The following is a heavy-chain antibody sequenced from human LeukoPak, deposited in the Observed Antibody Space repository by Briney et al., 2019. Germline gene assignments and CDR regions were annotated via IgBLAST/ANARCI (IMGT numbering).Heavy chain of an antibody. D-gene: IGHD6-6*01. CDR3: AKLPYSSSSVSYFDY. Sequence: GGSLRLSCAASTFSFSNYAMSWVRQAPGKGLEWVSAISGSGGSTYYADSVKGRFTISRDNSKNTLYLQMNSLRAEDTAVYYCAKLPYSSSSVSYFDYWGQGTLVTVSS. V-gene: IGHV3-23*01. CDR2: ISGSGGST. CDR1: TFSFSNYA. J-gene: IGHJ4*02.